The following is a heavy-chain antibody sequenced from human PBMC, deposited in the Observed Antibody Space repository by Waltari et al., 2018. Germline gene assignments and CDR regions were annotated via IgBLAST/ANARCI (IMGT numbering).Heavy chain of an antibody. V-gene: IGHV5-10-1*01. D-gene: IGHD2-2*01. CDR1: GYSFTSHW. CDR3: VRHRTTYPLEIDY. Sequence: EVQLVQSGAEVKKPEESLRISCEGSGYSFTSHWISWVRQMPGKGLEWGGGIAPSASFGNYGPAFEGHVTISVDQSLRTAYLQWDSLKASDTAIYYCVRHRTTYPLEIDYWGQGTLVTVSS. CDR2: IAPSASFG. J-gene: IGHJ4*02.